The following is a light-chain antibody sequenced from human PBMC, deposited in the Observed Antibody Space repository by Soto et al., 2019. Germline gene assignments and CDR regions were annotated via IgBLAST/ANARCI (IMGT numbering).Light chain of an antibody. CDR2: DVS. J-gene: IGKJ5*01. Sequence: VFTQSAFTVSLAPGERATLSCRASQSVSGYLAWYQQKPGQAPRLLIYDVSNRATGIPARFSGSGSGTDFTLTISSLEPEDFAIYYCQQRNYWQVTFGQGTRLEIK. CDR1: QSVSGY. V-gene: IGKV3-11*01. CDR3: QQRNYWQVT.